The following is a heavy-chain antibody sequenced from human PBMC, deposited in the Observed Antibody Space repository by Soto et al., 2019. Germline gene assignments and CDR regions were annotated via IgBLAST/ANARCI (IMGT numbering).Heavy chain of an antibody. J-gene: IGHJ4*02. D-gene: IGHD6-19*01. CDR2: ISSTTNYI. CDR1: GFTFTRYS. Sequence: PGGSLRLSCAASGFTFTRYSMNWVRQAPGKGLEWVSSISSTTNYIYYADSMKGRFTVSRDNSKDTLYLQMNSLRADDTAVYYCGKERRGRGWFVCNYWGQGIVVTVSS. CDR3: GKERRGRGWFVCNY. V-gene: IGHV3-21*04.